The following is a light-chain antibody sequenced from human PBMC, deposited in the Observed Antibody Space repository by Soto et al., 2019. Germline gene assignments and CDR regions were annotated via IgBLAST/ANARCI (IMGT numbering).Light chain of an antibody. Sequence: QPVLTQPPSVSGAPGQRVTIACTGSSSNIGAGYDVHWYQRLPGIAPKLLIYANSNRPSGVPDRFSGSKSGTSASLAITGLQAEDEGDYYCQSHDSSLSGWVFGGGTKLTVL. CDR2: ANS. V-gene: IGLV1-40*01. J-gene: IGLJ3*02. CDR3: QSHDSSLSGWV. CDR1: SSNIGAGYD.